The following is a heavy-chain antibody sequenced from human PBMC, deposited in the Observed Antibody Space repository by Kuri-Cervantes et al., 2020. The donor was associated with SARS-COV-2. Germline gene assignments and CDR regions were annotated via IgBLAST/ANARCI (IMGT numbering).Heavy chain of an antibody. D-gene: IGHD2-8*01. Sequence: GGSLRLSCAASGFTFRSFAMACVRQAPGKGLEWVSGLANNGESPYFADAVRGRFTNSRDNSRNTLYLQMNSLRAEDTAVFYCARPDCTINGVCFMDVWGQGTTVTVSS. CDR2: LANNGESP. J-gene: IGHJ6*02. V-gene: IGHV3-23*01. CDR1: GFTFRSFA. CDR3: ARPDCTINGVCFMDV.